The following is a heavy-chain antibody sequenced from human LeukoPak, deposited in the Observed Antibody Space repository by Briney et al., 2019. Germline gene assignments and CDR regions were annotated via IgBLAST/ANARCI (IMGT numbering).Heavy chain of an antibody. V-gene: IGHV4-34*01. CDR1: GGSFSGYY. CDR2: INHSGST. D-gene: IGHD6-13*01. Sequence: SETLSLTCTVYGGSFSGYYWSWIRQPPGKGLEWIGEINHSGSTNYNPSLKSRVTISVDTSKNQFSLKLSSVTAADTAVYYCASRSIAAAGPGYFDYWGQGTLVTVSS. CDR3: ASRSIAAAGPGYFDY. J-gene: IGHJ4*02.